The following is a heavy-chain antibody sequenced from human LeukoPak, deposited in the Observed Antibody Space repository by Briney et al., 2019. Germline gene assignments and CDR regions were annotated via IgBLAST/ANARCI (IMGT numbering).Heavy chain of an antibody. Sequence: SETLSLTCSVSGASIGGGTYYWGWIRQPPGKGLEWIGSIYYTGSTYDNPSLKSRVTISVDTSKNQFSLKLSSVTAADTAVYYCARRGGSGRAFDYWGQGTLVTVSS. CDR1: GASIGGGTYY. CDR3: ARRGGSGRAFDY. D-gene: IGHD1-26*01. CDR2: IYYTGST. V-gene: IGHV4-39*01. J-gene: IGHJ4*02.